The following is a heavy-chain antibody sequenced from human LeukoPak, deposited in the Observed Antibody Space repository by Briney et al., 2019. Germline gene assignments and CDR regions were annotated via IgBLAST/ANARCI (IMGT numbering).Heavy chain of an antibody. CDR1: GFTFSSYG. Sequence: PGGSLRLSCAASGFTFSSYGMHWVRQAPGKGLEWVAVISYDGSNKCYADSVKGRFTISRDNSKNTLYLQMNSLRAEDTAVYYCAKDVGGYSGYEDYWGQGTLVTVSS. V-gene: IGHV3-30*18. CDR3: AKDVGGYSGYEDY. J-gene: IGHJ4*02. CDR2: ISYDGSNK. D-gene: IGHD5-12*01.